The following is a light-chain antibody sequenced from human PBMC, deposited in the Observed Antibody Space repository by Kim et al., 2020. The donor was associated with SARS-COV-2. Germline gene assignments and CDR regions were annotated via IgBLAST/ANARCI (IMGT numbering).Light chain of an antibody. V-gene: IGKV3-20*01. Sequence: FQGERATLSCRASQSLSSSYLAGYQQKPGQAPRLRIYGASSRATGIPDRFSGSGSGTDFTLTISRLEPEDFAVYYCQQYGSSSWTFGQGTKVDIK. CDR3: QQYGSSSWT. CDR2: GAS. CDR1: QSLSSSY. J-gene: IGKJ1*01.